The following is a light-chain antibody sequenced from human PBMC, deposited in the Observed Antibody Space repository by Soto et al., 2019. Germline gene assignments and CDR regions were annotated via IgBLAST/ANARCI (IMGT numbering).Light chain of an antibody. J-gene: IGLJ1*01. V-gene: IGLV2-11*01. CDR1: NSDVGGYNY. CDR2: DVS. Sequence: QSVLTPAPSVFGSPGQSVALSRPGSNSDVGGYNYVSWYQQHPGKAPKVMIYDVSKRPSGVPDRFSGSKSGDTASLTITGLQAEDEADYYCCSYAGGPYVFGTGTKVTVL. CDR3: CSYAGGPYV.